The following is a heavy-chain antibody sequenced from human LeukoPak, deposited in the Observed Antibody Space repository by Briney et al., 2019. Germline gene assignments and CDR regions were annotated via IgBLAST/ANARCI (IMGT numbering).Heavy chain of an antibody. CDR1: GFPFDDYA. CDR2: ITWHSEGI. CDR3: ARDQYDTWSRRGNFDS. V-gene: IGHV3-9*01. D-gene: IGHD3-3*01. Sequence: GGSLRLSCAASGFPFDDYAMHWVRQVPGKGLEWVSGITWHSEGIAYADSVKGRFTISRDNTKNSLYLQMNSLRVEDTAVFYCARDQYDTWSRRGNFDSWGQGTLVIVSS. J-gene: IGHJ4*02.